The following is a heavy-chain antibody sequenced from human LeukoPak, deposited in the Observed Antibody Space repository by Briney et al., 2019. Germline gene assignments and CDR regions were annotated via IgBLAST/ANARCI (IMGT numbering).Heavy chain of an antibody. CDR1: GYTFTSYG. Sequence: HVASVKVSCKASGYTFTSYGISWVRQAPGQGLEWMGWISAYNGNTNYAQKLQGRVTMTTDTSTSTAYMELRSPRSDDTAVYYCATPGGYCSGGSCSWFDPWGQGTLVTVSS. CDR2: ISAYNGNT. D-gene: IGHD2-15*01. CDR3: ATPGGYCSGGSCSWFDP. J-gene: IGHJ5*02. V-gene: IGHV1-18*01.